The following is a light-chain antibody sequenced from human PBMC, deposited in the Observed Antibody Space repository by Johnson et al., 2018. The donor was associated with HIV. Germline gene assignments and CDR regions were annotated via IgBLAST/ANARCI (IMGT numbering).Light chain of an antibody. Sequence: QSVLTQPPSVSAAPGQRVTISCSGSSSNIANNYISWYQQFPGTAPKLLIYENNKRPSGIPDRFSSSKSGASATLGITGLQTGDEPDYYCGTWDSSLNTGGVFGTGTKVTVL. CDR1: SSNIANNY. V-gene: IGLV1-51*02. CDR2: ENN. CDR3: GTWDSSLNTGGV. J-gene: IGLJ1*01.